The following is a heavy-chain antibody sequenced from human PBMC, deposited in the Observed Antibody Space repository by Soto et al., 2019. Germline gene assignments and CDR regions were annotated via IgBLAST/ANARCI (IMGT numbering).Heavy chain of an antibody. CDR2: IYASGTT. D-gene: IGHD1-1*01. J-gene: IGHJ4*02. Sequence: QVRLQESGPGLVKPSETLSLTCTVSGASISNYYWSWIRQPAGKGLECLGRIYASGTTTYNPSLRSRVTMSVDTSQNQFSLNLTSVTAADTAVYYCARESRSELGTVEYWGQGTLVTVSS. CDR3: ARESRSELGTVEY. CDR1: GASISNYY. V-gene: IGHV4-4*07.